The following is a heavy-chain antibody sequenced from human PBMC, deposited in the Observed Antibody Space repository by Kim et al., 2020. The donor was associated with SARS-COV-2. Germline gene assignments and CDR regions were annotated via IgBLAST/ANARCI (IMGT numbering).Heavy chain of an antibody. CDR2: ST. CDR3: ARLEVGALDY. V-gene: IGHV3-53*01. Sequence: STHYADSVKGRFTISRDNSKNTLYLQMNSLRAEDTVVYYCARLEVGALDYWGQRSLVTVSS. J-gene: IGHJ4*02. D-gene: IGHD1-26*01.